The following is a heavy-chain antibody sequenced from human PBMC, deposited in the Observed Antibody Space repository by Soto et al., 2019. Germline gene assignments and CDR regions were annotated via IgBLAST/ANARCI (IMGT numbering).Heavy chain of an antibody. D-gene: IGHD1-7*01. J-gene: IGHJ4*02. V-gene: IGHV1-2*02. CDR3: AREEGTELDF. CDR2: INPKNGGT. CDR1: GYTFTDAY. Sequence: QVRPVQSGAEVKKPGASVKVTCKPSGYTFTDAYIHWVRQAPGQGLEWLGWINPKNGGTNYAQKFQGRVTMTRDTSSSTAFMELSSLNSNDTAVYYCAREEGTELDFWGQGTLVTVSS.